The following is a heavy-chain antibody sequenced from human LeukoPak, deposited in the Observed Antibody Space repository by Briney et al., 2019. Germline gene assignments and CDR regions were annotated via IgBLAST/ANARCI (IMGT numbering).Heavy chain of an antibody. CDR2: IDPSDSYT. J-gene: IGHJ5*02. D-gene: IGHD6-13*01. V-gene: IGHV5-10-1*01. Sequence: GESLKISCKGSGYSFTSYWISWVRQMPGKGLEWMGRIDPSDSYTNYSPSFQGHVTISADKSISTAYLQWSSLKASDTAIYYCARRDSSSRDWFDPWGQGTLVTVSS. CDR3: ARRDSSSRDWFDP. CDR1: GYSFTSYW.